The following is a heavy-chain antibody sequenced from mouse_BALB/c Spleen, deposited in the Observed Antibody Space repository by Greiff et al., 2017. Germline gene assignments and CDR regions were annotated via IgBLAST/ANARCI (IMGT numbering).Heavy chain of an antibody. CDR1: GFTFSDYY. D-gene: IGHD1-1*02. CDR2: ISDGGSYT. V-gene: IGHV5-4*02. J-gene: IGHJ3*01. CDR3: ARDGGGLWFAY. Sequence: EVMLVESGGGLVKPGGSLKLSCAASGFTFSDYYMYWVRQTPEKGLEWVATISDGGSYTYYPDSVKGRFTISRDNAKNNLYLQMSRLTSEDTAMYYCARDGGGLWFAYWGQGTLVTVSA.